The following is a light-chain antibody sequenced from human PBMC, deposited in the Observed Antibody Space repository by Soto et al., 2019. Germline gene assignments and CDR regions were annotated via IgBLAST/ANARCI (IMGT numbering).Light chain of an antibody. CDR1: QNINSN. CDR2: RAS. Sequence: IVRTKNTDTLSVSPGERVSLSCRASQNINSNLAWYQHQPGQAPRLLMFRASIRATGFPARFSGSGSGTDFNITISSLQSEDSAVHYCQQYNNLPLAPFGG. V-gene: IGKV3-15*01. J-gene: IGKJ4*01. CDR3: QQYNNLPLAP.